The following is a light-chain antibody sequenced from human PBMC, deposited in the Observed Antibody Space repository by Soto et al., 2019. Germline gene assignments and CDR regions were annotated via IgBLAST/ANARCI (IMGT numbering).Light chain of an antibody. Sequence: EIVLTQSPATLSLSPGERATLSCRASQSVSSDLAWFQQKPGQAPRLLIYDVSNRATGIPARFSGSGSGTDFTLTISSLEPEDFAVYYCQQRSNWPRFTFGPGTKVDIK. J-gene: IGKJ3*01. V-gene: IGKV3-11*01. CDR3: QQRSNWPRFT. CDR2: DVS. CDR1: QSVSSD.